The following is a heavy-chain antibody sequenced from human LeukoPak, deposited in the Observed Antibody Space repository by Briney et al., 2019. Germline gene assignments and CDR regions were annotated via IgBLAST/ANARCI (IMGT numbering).Heavy chain of an antibody. D-gene: IGHD4-11*01. J-gene: IGHJ6*03. CDR1: GFTFGDYA. CDR3: TRVDYPKREYYYYYMDV. CDR2: IRSKAYGGTT. V-gene: IGHV3-49*03. Sequence: GGSLRLSCTASGFTFGDYAMSWFRQAPGKGLEWVGFIRSKAYGGTTEYAASVKGRFTISRDDSKSIAYLQMNSLKTEDTAVYYCTRVDYPKREYYYYYMDVWGKGTTVTVSS.